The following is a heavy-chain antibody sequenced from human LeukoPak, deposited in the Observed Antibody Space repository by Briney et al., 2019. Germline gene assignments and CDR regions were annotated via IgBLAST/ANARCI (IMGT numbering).Heavy chain of an antibody. J-gene: IGHJ4*02. V-gene: IGHV4-34*01. Sequence: SETLSLTCAVYGGSFSGYYWSWIRQPPGKGLEWIGEINHSGSTNYNSSLKSRVTISVDTSKNQFSLKLSSVTAADTAVYYCASRILGATFDYWGQGTLVTVSS. D-gene: IGHD1-26*01. CDR3: ASRILGATFDY. CDR2: INHSGST. CDR1: GGSFSGYY.